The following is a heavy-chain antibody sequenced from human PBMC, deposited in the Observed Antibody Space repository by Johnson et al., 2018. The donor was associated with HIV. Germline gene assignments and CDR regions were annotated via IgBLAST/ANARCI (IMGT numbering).Heavy chain of an antibody. CDR3: AREAHYYDSSGLKRGAFDI. J-gene: IGHJ3*02. D-gene: IGHD3-22*01. CDR1: GFTFSSYA. Sequence: QVQLVESGGGVVQPGRSLRLSCAASGFTFSSYAMHWVRQAPGKGLEWVAVISYDGSNKYYADSVKVRFTISRDNSKNTLYLQMNILRAEDTAVYYCAREAHYYDSSGLKRGAFDIWGQGTMVTVSS. V-gene: IGHV3-30-3*01. CDR2: ISYDGSNK.